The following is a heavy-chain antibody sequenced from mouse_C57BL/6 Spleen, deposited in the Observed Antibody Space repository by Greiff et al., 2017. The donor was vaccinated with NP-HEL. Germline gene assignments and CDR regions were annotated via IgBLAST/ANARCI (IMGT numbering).Heavy chain of an antibody. CDR2: ISSGGSYT. CDR3: ARVYYGYRDY. J-gene: IGHJ2*01. D-gene: IGHD2-2*01. CDR1: GFTFSSYG. V-gene: IGHV5-6*02. Sequence: EVKLVESGGDLVKPGGSLKLSCAASGFTFSSYGMSWVRQTPDKRLEWVATISSGGSYTYYPDSVKGRFTISRENAKNTLYLQMSSLKSEDTAMYYCARVYYGYRDYWGQGTTLTVSS.